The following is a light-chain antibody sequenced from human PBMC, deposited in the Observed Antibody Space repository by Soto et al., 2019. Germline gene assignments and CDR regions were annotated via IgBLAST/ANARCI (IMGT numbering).Light chain of an antibody. J-gene: IGKJ5*01. CDR1: QSVSSSY. CDR3: QQYHNWS. CDR2: GAS. V-gene: IGKV3D-15*01. Sequence: EIVITQSPATLSVSPGERATLSCRASQSVSSSYLAWYQQKPGQAPRLLIYGASSRATGIPDRFSGSGSGTEFTLTISSLQSEDFAVYYCQQYHNWSFGQGTRLEI.